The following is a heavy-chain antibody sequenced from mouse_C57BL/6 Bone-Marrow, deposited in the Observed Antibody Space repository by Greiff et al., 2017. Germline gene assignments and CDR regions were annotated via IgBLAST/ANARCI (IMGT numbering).Heavy chain of an antibody. CDR2: ISSGSSTI. D-gene: IGHD1-1*01. Sequence: VQLKESGGGLVKPGGSLKLSCAASGFTFSDYGMHWVRQAPEKGLEWVAYISSGSSTIYYADTVKGRFTISRDNAKNTLFLQMTSLRSEDTAMYYCARLVLRRAMDYWGQGTSVTVSS. J-gene: IGHJ4*01. V-gene: IGHV5-17*01. CDR1: GFTFSDYG. CDR3: ARLVLRRAMDY.